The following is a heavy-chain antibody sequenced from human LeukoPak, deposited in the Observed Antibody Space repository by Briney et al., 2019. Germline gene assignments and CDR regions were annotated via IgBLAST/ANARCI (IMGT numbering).Heavy chain of an antibody. CDR3: ARSLVRRNHSWFDP. CDR2: VDTSGGST. V-gene: IGHV3-23*01. J-gene: IGHJ5*02. D-gene: IGHD2-21*01. Sequence: PGGSLRLSCSASGFTFSSYAMTWVRQAPGKGLEWVSTVDTSGGSTYYGDSVKGRFTISRGNSKNTLFLQMNGLSAEDTAVYYCARSLVRRNHSWFDPWGQGTLVTVSS. CDR1: GFTFSSYA.